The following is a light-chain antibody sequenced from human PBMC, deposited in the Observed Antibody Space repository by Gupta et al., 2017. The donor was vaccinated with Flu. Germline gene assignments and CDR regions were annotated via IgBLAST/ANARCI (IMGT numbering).Light chain of an antibody. CDR1: SSNIGNNY. CDR2: DNN. CDR3: ATWDSSLSVGV. V-gene: IGLV1-51*01. Sequence: QSVLTQPPSVSAAPGQRVTISCSGSSSNIGNNYVSWYQQLPGTAPKLLIYDNNKRPSGIPDRFSASKSGTSATLGITGLQTGDEADYYCATWDSSLSVGVFGGGTKLTVL. J-gene: IGLJ3*02.